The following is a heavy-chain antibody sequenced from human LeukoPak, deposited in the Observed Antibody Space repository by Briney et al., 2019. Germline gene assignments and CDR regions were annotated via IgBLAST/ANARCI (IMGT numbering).Heavy chain of an antibody. CDR1: GGTFSSYA. D-gene: IGHD6-19*01. CDR2: IIPIFGTA. J-gene: IGHJ4*02. V-gene: IGHV1-69*05. Sequence: EASVKVSCKASGGTFSSYAISWVRQAPGQGLEWMGRIIPIFGTANYAQKFQGRVTITTDESTSTAYMELSSLRSEDTAVYYCARDRSGEWLVPGYFEYWGQGTLVTVSS. CDR3: ARDRSGEWLVPGYFEY.